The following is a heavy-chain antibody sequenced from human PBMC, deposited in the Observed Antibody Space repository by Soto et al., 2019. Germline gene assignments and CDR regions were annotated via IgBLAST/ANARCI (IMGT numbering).Heavy chain of an antibody. CDR3: AREACGQRTFY. CDR2: IYYTGST. Sequence: PSETLSLTCTVSGDSVSSGSYYWRWIRQPPGKGLEWIGYIYYTGSTNYNPSLKSRVTISIDTSKNQFSLKVRSVTAADTAMYYCAREACGQRTFYWGQGTLVTVSS. D-gene: IGHD2-21*01. J-gene: IGHJ4*02. V-gene: IGHV4-61*01. CDR1: GDSVSSGSYY.